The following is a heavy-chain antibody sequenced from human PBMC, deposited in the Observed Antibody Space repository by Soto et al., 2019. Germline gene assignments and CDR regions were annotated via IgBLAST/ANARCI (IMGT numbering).Heavy chain of an antibody. Sequence: PSETLSLTCTVSGGSISSSSYCWGWIRQPPGKGLEWIGSIYYSGSTYYNPSLKSRVTISVDTSKNQFSLKLSSVTAADTAVYYCARGYYDSSGYISYFDYWGQGTLVTVSS. CDR1: GGSISSSSYC. V-gene: IGHV4-39*01. J-gene: IGHJ4*02. CDR3: ARGYYDSSGYISYFDY. D-gene: IGHD3-22*01. CDR2: IYYSGST.